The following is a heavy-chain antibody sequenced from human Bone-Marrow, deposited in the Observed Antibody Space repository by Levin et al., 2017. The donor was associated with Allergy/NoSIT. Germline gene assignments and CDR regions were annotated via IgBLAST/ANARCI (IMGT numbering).Heavy chain of an antibody. CDR3: ASGRGGSDGGFGLIYFDY. V-gene: IGHV3-33*05. Sequence: PGGSLRLSCAVSGFTFSGYGMHWVRQAPGKGLEWVAVVLYDGTDQYYSDSVKGRFTTSRDNSKNTLDLQMNSLTAEDTAVSYCASGRGGSDGGFGLIYFDYWGQGTLVTVSS. J-gene: IGHJ4*02. D-gene: IGHD2-21*01. CDR2: VLYDGTDQ. CDR1: GFTFSGYG.